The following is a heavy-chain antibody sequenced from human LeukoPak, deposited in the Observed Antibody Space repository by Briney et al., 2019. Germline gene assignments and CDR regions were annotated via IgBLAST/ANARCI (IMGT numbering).Heavy chain of an antibody. CDR3: ARGGSYLSAFDI. Sequence: GGSLRLPCAASGFTVSSNYMSWVRQAPGKGLEWVSIIYSGGSTFYADSVKGRFTLSRDNSKNTLYLQMNSLRAEDTAVYYCARGGSYLSAFDIWGQGTMVTVSS. V-gene: IGHV3-53*01. J-gene: IGHJ3*02. CDR1: GFTVSSNY. CDR2: IYSGGST. D-gene: IGHD1-26*01.